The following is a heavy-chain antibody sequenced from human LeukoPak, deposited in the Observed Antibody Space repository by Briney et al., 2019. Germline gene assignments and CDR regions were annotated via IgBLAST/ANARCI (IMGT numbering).Heavy chain of an antibody. J-gene: IGHJ2*01. V-gene: IGHV3-7*01. Sequence: PGGSLRLSCAASGFTFSSYSMNWVRQAPGKGLEWVANIKQDGSEKYYVDSVKGRFTISRDNAKNSLYLQMNSLRGEDTAVYYCARNPQDWYWYFDLWGRGTLVTVSS. CDR2: IKQDGSEK. CDR1: GFTFSSYS. CDR3: ARNPQDWYWYFDL. D-gene: IGHD3/OR15-3a*01.